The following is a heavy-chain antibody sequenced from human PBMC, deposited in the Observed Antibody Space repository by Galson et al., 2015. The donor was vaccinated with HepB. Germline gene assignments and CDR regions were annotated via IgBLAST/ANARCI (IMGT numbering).Heavy chain of an antibody. J-gene: IGHJ4*02. CDR1: GGTFSSYA. Sequence: SVKVSCKASGGTFSSYAISWVRQAPGQGLEWMGGIIPIFGTANYAQKFQGRVTITADESTSTAYMELSSLRSEDTAVYYCARSCSGGSCRRRTVDYFDYWGQGTLVTVSS. CDR3: ARSCSGGSCRRRTVDYFDY. CDR2: IIPIFGTA. V-gene: IGHV1-69*13. D-gene: IGHD2-15*01.